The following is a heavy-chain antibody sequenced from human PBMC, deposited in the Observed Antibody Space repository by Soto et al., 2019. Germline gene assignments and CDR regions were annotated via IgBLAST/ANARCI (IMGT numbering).Heavy chain of an antibody. V-gene: IGHV1-2*02. CDR2: INPNSGAT. D-gene: IGHD2-15*01. Sequence: XSVKVSCKASGFSLSYYFIHWVRQAPGQGLEWMGWINPNSGATNYAQNLQGRVTLTGDKSISTAFMELTRLRSDDTAVYFCARVGNGFDIWGQGTMVT. CDR1: GFSLSYYF. CDR3: ARVGNGFDI. J-gene: IGHJ3*02.